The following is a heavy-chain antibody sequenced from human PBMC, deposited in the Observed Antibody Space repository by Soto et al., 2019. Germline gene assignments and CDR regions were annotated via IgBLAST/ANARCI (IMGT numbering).Heavy chain of an antibody. J-gene: IGHJ4*02. V-gene: IGHV1-3*01. CDR3: ARVIWGVAGDFGY. CDR2: INPVYGTT. D-gene: IGHD6-19*01. CDR1: GYTFTSYA. Sequence: ASVKVSCKASGYTFTSYAMHWVRQAPGQRLEWMGGINPVYGTTNYAQKFQGRVTMTRNTSISTAYMVLSSLRSEDTAVYYCARVIWGVAGDFGYWGQGTLVTVSS.